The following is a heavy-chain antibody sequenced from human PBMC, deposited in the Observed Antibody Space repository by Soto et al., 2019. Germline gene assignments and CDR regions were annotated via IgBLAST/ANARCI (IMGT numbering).Heavy chain of an antibody. Sequence: PGGSLRLSCTAYGFTFGDYAMSWFRQAPGKGLEWVGFIRSKAYGGTTEYAASVKGRFTISRDDSKSIAYLQMNSLKTEDTAVYYCTRGRGCSGGSCYGLDYYYGMDVWGQGTTVTVSS. J-gene: IGHJ6*02. CDR1: GFTFGDYA. V-gene: IGHV3-49*03. D-gene: IGHD2-15*01. CDR3: TRGRGCSGGSCYGLDYYYGMDV. CDR2: IRSKAYGGTT.